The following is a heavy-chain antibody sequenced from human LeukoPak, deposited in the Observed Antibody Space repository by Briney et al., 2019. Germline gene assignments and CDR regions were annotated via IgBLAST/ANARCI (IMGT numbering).Heavy chain of an antibody. J-gene: IGHJ4*02. CDR3: AREGRQDYVYFDY. Sequence: PSETLSLTCTVSGDSISSYYWSWIRQPPGKGLEWIGYINYSGNTNYNPSLKSRVTISVDTSKNQFSLRLSSVTAADTAVYYCAREGRQDYVYFDYWGQETLVTVSS. CDR1: GDSISSYY. CDR2: INYSGNT. D-gene: IGHD4-17*01. V-gene: IGHV4-59*01.